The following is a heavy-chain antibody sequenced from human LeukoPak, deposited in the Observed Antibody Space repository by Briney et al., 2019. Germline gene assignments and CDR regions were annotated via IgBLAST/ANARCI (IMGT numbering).Heavy chain of an antibody. CDR2: INAGNGNT. Sequence: GASVKVSCKASGYTFTSYAMHWVRQAPGQRLEWMGWINAGNGNTKYSQKFQGRVTITRDTSASTAYMELSSLRSEDTAVYYCARVLIDCSSTSCYPNFDYLGQGTLVTVSS. V-gene: IGHV1-3*01. D-gene: IGHD2-2*01. CDR1: GYTFTSYA. CDR3: ARVLIDCSSTSCYPNFDY. J-gene: IGHJ4*02.